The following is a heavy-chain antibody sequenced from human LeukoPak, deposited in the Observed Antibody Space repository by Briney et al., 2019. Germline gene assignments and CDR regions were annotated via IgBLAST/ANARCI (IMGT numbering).Heavy chain of an antibody. V-gene: IGHV3-23*01. D-gene: IGHD5-24*01. J-gene: IGHJ4*02. CDR1: GFTFDSYA. CDR3: AKVAARRDYEAYFEY. CDR2: IASSGDIA. Sequence: GGSLRLSCAASGFTFDSYAMGWVRQVPGKGLEWVSIIASSGDIAYFADSVKGRFTISRDNSKDTVFLQMNSLRVEDTAVYYCAKVAARRDYEAYFEYWGQGTQVTVSS.